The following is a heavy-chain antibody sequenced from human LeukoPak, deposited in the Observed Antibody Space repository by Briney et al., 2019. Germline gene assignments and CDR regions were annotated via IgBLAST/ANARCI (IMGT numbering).Heavy chain of an antibody. J-gene: IGHJ4*02. CDR1: GFTFSSCS. CDR2: ISSSSSYI. Sequence: GGSLRLSCAASGFTFSSCSMNWVRQAPGKGLEWVSSISSSSSYIYYADSVKGRFTISRDNAKNSLYLQMNSLRAEDTAVYYCAKGPDYDILTPIDYWGQGTLVTVSS. CDR3: AKGPDYDILTPIDY. D-gene: IGHD3-9*01. V-gene: IGHV3-21*01.